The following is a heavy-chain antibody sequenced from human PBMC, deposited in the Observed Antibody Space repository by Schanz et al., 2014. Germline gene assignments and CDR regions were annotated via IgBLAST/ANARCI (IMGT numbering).Heavy chain of an antibody. V-gene: IGHV3-33*03. CDR3: ARPSDSSWYMDV. Sequence: QVQLVESGGGVVRPGRSLRLSCATSGFTFSRFGMHWVRQAPGKGPEWVALVWSDGNTKYYADSVKGRFTISRDNAKNSLYLQMNSLRAEDTAVYYCARPSDSSWYMDVWGKGTTVTVSS. D-gene: IGHD2-21*02. J-gene: IGHJ6*03. CDR2: VWSDGNTK. CDR1: GFTFSRFG.